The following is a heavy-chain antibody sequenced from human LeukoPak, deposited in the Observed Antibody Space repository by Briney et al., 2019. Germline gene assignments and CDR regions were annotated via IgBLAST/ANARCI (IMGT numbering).Heavy chain of an antibody. V-gene: IGHV4-59*01. CDR1: GGSISSYY. CDR3: ARSYDTSPNWFDP. J-gene: IGHJ5*02. CDR2: IYYSGST. D-gene: IGHD3-22*01. Sequence: PSETLSLTCTVSGGSISSYYWSWIRQPPGKGLEWIGYIYYSGSTNYSPSLKSRITISVDTSKNQFSLKLSSVTAADAAVYYCARSYDTSPNWFDPWGQGTLVTVSS.